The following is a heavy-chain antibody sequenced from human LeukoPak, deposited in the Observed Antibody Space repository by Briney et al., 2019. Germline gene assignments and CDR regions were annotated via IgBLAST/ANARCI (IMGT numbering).Heavy chain of an antibody. Sequence: PGGSLRLSCAASRFTFNSYAMSWVRQAPGKGLEWVSVIGGSNGITFYVGSVKGRFTISRDNSKDTLYLQMNSLRAEDTAVYYCAKDRGRIAAAGDYYYGMDVWGQGTTVTVSS. CDR1: RFTFNSYA. CDR3: AKDRGRIAAAGDYYYGMDV. V-gene: IGHV3-23*01. CDR2: IGGSNGIT. D-gene: IGHD6-13*01. J-gene: IGHJ6*02.